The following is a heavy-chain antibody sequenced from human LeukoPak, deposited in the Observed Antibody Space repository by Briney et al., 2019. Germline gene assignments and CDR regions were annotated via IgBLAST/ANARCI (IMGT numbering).Heavy chain of an antibody. J-gene: IGHJ6*02. V-gene: IGHV3-33*01. CDR3: ARKRGSGNYYYFGMDV. CDR2: IWYDGSNK. D-gene: IGHD5-24*01. CDR1: GFNFSNYG. Sequence: SLRLSCVASGFNFSNYGIHWVRQAPGKGLEWVAVIWYDGSNKYYADSVKGRFTISRDNSKNTLSLQMNSLRVEDTAMYYCARKRGSGNYYYFGMDVWGQGTTVIVSS.